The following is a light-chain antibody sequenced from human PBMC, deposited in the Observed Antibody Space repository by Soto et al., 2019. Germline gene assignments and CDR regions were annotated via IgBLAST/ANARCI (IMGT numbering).Light chain of an antibody. CDR2: RNN. J-gene: IGLJ3*02. CDR3: AACDDSLSGWV. CDR1: SSNIGSNY. V-gene: IGLV1-47*01. Sequence: QSVLTQPPSASGTPGQRVTISCSGSSSNIGSNYVYWYQQLPGTAPKLLIYRNNQRPSGVPDRFSGSKSGTAASLAISGLRAEDEADYYCAACDDSLSGWVFGSGTKLTVL.